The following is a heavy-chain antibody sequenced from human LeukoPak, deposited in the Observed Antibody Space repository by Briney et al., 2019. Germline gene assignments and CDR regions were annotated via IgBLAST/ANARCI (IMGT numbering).Heavy chain of an antibody. D-gene: IGHD2-2*01. CDR1: GYSFTSYW. CDR3: AMPYCTTTSCYDAFDF. V-gene: IGHV5-51*01. CDR2: IFPGDSDT. Sequence: GESLKISCRGSGYSFTSYWIGWVRQMPGKGLEGMGIIFPGDSDTRYSPSFQGQVTISADKSISTAYLEWNSLKASDTAMYHCAMPYCTTTSCYDAFDFWGQGTMVTVSS. J-gene: IGHJ3*01.